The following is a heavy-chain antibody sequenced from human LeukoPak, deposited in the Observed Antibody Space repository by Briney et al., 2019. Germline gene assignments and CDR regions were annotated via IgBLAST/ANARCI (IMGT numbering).Heavy chain of an antibody. D-gene: IGHD2-2*01. CDR3: ARRGSGVVVPAAMEYYFDY. CDR2: IYYSGST. CDR1: GGSISSSSYY. Sequence: SETLSLTCTVSGGSISSSSYYWGWIRQPPGKGLEWLGSIYYSGSTYYNPSLKSRVTISVDTSKNQFSLKLSSVTAADTAVYYCARRGSGVVVPAAMEYYFDYWGQGTLVTVSS. V-gene: IGHV4-39*01. J-gene: IGHJ4*02.